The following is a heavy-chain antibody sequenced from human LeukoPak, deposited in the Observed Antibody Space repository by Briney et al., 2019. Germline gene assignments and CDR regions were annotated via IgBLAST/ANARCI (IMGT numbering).Heavy chain of an antibody. D-gene: IGHD1-26*01. CDR2: INPSGGST. V-gene: IGHV1-46*01. Sequence: ASVKVSCKASGYTFTSYYMHWVRQAPGQGLEWMGIINPSGGSTSYAQKFQGRVTMTRDTSTSTVYMELSSLRSEDTAVYYCARDQDPATEWELLSSLFDYWGQGTLVTVSS. J-gene: IGHJ4*02. CDR3: ARDQDPATEWELLSSLFDY. CDR1: GYTFTSYY.